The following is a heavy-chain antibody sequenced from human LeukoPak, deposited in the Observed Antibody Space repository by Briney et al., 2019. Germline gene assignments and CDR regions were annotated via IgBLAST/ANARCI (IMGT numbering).Heavy chain of an antibody. J-gene: IGHJ5*02. Sequence: SVKVSCKASGGTFNSYAISWVRQAPGQGLEWMGGIIPIFGTTNYARKFRGRVTLTADKSTRTAYMELSSLRSEDTAVYYCARVLCSSTSCYSSPWFDPWGQGTLVTVSS. CDR1: GGTFNSYA. D-gene: IGHD2-2*01. CDR3: ARVLCSSTSCYSSPWFDP. CDR2: IIPIFGTT. V-gene: IGHV1-69*06.